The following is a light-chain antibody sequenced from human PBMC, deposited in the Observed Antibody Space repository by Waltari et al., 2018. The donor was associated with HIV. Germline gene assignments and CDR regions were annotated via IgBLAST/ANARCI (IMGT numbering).Light chain of an antibody. V-gene: IGLV1-51*01. CDR2: AYG. CDR3: ATWDHSLDGVV. Sequence: QSVLTQPPSVSAAPGQKVTISCSGSSSNIADNYVSWDKRLPGAGPNLLPYAYGGRPSGTPGRFSASNSGTSATLVITGVQTEDEGDYFCATWDHSLDGVVFGGGTTLSVL. CDR1: SSNIADNY. J-gene: IGLJ3*02.